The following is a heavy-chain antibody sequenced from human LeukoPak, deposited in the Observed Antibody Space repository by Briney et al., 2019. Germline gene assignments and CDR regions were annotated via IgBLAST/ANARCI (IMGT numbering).Heavy chain of an antibody. Sequence: GGSLRLSCAASGFTFSSNWMHWVRQAPGKGLVWVSRINSDGSSPTYADSVKSRFTISRDNAKNTLSLQMNSLRAEDTAVYYCARGPMPGEYYFDYWGQGTLVTVSS. CDR3: ARGPMPGEYYFDY. V-gene: IGHV3-74*01. CDR1: GFTFSSNW. J-gene: IGHJ4*02. CDR2: INSDGSSP. D-gene: IGHD3-16*01.